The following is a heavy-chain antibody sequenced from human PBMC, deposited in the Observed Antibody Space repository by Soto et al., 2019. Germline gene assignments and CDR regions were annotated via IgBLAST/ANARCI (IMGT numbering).Heavy chain of an antibody. CDR2: ISGSGGST. CDR1: GFTFSSYA. V-gene: IGHV3-23*01. CDR3: AKDGYGDYFGGTSLLTNDAFDI. J-gene: IGHJ3*02. D-gene: IGHD4-17*01. Sequence: GGSLRLSCAASGFTFSSYAMSWVRQAPGKGLEWVSAISGSGGSTYYADSVKGRFTISRDNSKNTLYLQMNSLRAEDTAVYYCAKDGYGDYFGGTSLLTNDAFDIWGQGTMVTVSS.